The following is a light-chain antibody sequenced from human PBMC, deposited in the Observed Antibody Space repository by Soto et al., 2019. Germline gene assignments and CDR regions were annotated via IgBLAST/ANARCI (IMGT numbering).Light chain of an antibody. CDR3: QQSNSYSAA. V-gene: IGKV1-9*01. Sequence: SPFTPSPFHPSATCRSKGHNTFRASQGISSYLTWYQQKPGKAPKLLIYAASTLQSGVPSRFSGGGSGTDFTLTITSLQPEDFASYYCQQSNSYSAAFGQGTKV. J-gene: IGKJ1*01. CDR2: AAS. CDR1: QGISSY.